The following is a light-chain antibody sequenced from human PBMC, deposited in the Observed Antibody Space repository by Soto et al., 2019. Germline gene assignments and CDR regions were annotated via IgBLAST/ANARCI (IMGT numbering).Light chain of an antibody. V-gene: IGKV1-33*01. CDR3: QQYDNLPSIS. Sequence: DIQMTQSPSSLSASVGDRVTITCQASQDINNYLNWNQQKPGKAPKLLIYDASNLEAGVPSRFSGSGSGTDFTFTISSLQPEDIATYYCQQYDNLPSISFGQGTRL. J-gene: IGKJ5*01. CDR2: DAS. CDR1: QDINNY.